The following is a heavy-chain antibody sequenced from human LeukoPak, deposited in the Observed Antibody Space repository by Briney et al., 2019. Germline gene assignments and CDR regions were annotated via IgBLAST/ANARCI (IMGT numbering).Heavy chain of an antibody. V-gene: IGHV1-69*05. CDR3: ARGGPYSGYGFAPQY. CDR1: GGTFSSYA. CDR2: IIPIFGTA. D-gene: IGHD5-12*01. J-gene: IGHJ4*02. Sequence: SVKVSCKASGGTFSSYAISWVRQAPGQGLEWMGGIIPIFGTANYAQKFQSRVTITTDESTSTAYMELSSLRSEDTAVYYCARGGPYSGYGFAPQYWGQGTLVTVSS.